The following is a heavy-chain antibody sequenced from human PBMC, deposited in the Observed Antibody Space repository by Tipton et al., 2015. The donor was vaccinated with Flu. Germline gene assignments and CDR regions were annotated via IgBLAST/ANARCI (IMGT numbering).Heavy chain of an antibody. V-gene: IGHV3-15*07. CDR2: IKSKVDGGAV. Sequence: SLRLSCTVSSFTFSDNWMDWVRQAPGKGLEWVGRIKSKVDGGAVDYATPVKGRFTISRDDSEKILYVQMNSLKTEDTAIYFCTTDTFYMKGFDPWGQGTLVTVSS. CDR3: TTDTFYMKGFDP. CDR1: SFTFSDNW. J-gene: IGHJ5*02. D-gene: IGHD2/OR15-2a*01.